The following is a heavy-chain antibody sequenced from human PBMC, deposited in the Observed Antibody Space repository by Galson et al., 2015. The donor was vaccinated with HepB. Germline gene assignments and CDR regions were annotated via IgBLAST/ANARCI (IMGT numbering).Heavy chain of an antibody. CDR1: GFTFSSYA. J-gene: IGHJ4*02. V-gene: IGHV3-30*04. Sequence: SLRLSCAASGFTFSSYAMHWVRQAPGKGLEWVAVISYDGSNKYYADSVKGRFTISRDNSKNTLYLQMNSLRAEDTAVYYCARDGKGPLDYWGQGTLVTVSS. CDR3: ARDGKGPLDY. D-gene: IGHD4-23*01. CDR2: ISYDGSNK.